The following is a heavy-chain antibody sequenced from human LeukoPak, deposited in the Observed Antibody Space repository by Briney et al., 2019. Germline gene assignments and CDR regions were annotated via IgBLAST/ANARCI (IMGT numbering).Heavy chain of an antibody. J-gene: IGHJ4*02. CDR2: ISASGDRT. V-gene: IGHV3-23*01. CDR3: AKSGLNRFDY. CDR1: GFTFSNYA. D-gene: IGHD2-15*01. Sequence: PGGSLRLSCAASGFTFSNYAMTWVRQAPGKGLEWVSSISASGDRTYYTESVKGRFTVSRDNSKNTLYLQMNSLRAEDTAIYYCAKSGLNRFDYWGQGTLVTVSS.